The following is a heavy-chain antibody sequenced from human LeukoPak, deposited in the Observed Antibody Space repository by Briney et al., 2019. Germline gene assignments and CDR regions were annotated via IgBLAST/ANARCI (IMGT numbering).Heavy chain of an antibody. Sequence: GGSLRLSCAASGFTFSSYAMSWVRQAPGKGLEWVSGISWNSGSIGYADSVKGRFTISRDNAKNSLYLQMNSLRAEDTALYYCAKDREYDSSGFDYWGQGTLVTVSS. J-gene: IGHJ4*02. CDR2: ISWNSGSI. V-gene: IGHV3-9*01. CDR3: AKDREYDSSGFDY. D-gene: IGHD3-22*01. CDR1: GFTFSSYA.